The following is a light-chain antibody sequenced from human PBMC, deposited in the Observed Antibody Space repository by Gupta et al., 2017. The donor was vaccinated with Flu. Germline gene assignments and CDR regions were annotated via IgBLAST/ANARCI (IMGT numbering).Light chain of an antibody. CDR2: NDN. CDR1: SHIGRNV. V-gene: IGLV1-44*01. CDR3: AAGDDSLSDLSAEDSRTGLWV. J-gene: IGLJ3*02. Sequence: SHIGRNVVSWYQHLPGKAISLLIYNDNQRPSRVPDLFAGSKAGTSASLAICGLQSADAADYYGAAGDDSLSDLSAEDSRTGLWVFGGGTKLTVL.